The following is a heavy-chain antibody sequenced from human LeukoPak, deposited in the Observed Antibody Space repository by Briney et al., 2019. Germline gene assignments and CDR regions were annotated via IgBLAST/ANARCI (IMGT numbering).Heavy chain of an antibody. J-gene: IGHJ4*02. Sequence: GGSLRLSCAASGFTFSSYGMHWVRQAPGKGLEWVAVISYDGSNKYYADSVKGRFTISRDNSKNTLYLQMNSLRAEDTAVYYCARAPTSYYYFDYWGQGTLVTVFS. D-gene: IGHD1-26*01. CDR1: GFTFSSYG. V-gene: IGHV3-30*03. CDR3: ARAPTSYYYFDY. CDR2: ISYDGSNK.